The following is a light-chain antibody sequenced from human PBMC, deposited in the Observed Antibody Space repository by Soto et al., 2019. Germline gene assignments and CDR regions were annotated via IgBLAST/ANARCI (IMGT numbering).Light chain of an antibody. J-gene: IGLJ3*02. V-gene: IGLV2-8*01. CDR1: SSDVGGYNF. CDR3: SSYTLSSTWV. CDR2: EVT. Sequence: QSVLTQPPSASGSPGQSVTISCTGTSSDVGGYNFVSWYQQHPGKAPKLMIYEVTKRPSGVPDRFSGSKSGNTASLTVSGLQAEDEADYYCSSYTLSSTWVFGGGTKLTVL.